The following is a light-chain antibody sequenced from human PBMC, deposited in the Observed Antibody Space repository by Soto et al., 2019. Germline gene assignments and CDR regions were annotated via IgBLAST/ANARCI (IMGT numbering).Light chain of an antibody. J-gene: IGKJ3*01. V-gene: IGKV3-15*01. CDR3: QHYSNWPPT. CDR1: ESVHSN. CDR2: DAS. Sequence: EMVMTQSPATLSVSPGERVTLSCRASESVHSNLAWYHQKPGQGPSLLIYDASTRATGVPDRFSGSGSGTEFTLTISSLQSEDFGVYHCQHYSNWPPTFGPGTKVEIK.